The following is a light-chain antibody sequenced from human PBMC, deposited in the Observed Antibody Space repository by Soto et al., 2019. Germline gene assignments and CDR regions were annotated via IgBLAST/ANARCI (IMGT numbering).Light chain of an antibody. V-gene: IGKV3-11*01. CDR2: DAS. J-gene: IGKJ5*01. CDR1: QSVSSY. CDR3: QQRSNWPPIT. Sequence: EIVLTQSPATLSLSPGERATLSCRASQSVSSYLAWYQQKPGQAPRLLIHDASNRATGIRARFSGSGSGTDFTLTISSLEPEDFAVYYCQQRSNWPPITFGQGTRLEIK.